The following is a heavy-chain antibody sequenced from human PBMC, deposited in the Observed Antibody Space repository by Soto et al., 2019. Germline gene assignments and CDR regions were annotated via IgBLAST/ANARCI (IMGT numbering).Heavy chain of an antibody. CDR2: IRSKAYGGTT. CDR3: IRDRPAYYDILTGYPDY. J-gene: IGHJ4*02. V-gene: IGHV3-49*03. CDR1: GCTFGDYA. D-gene: IGHD3-9*01. Sequence: PGGSLRLSCTASGCTFGDYAMSWFRQAPGKGQEWVGFIRSKAYGGTTEYASSVKGRFTISRDDSKSIAYLQMNSLKTEDTAVSFCIRDRPAYYDILTGYPDYWGQGPQVTVSS.